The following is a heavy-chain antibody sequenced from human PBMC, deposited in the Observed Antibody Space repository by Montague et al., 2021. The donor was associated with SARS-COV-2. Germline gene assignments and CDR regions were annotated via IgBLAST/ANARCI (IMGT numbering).Heavy chain of an antibody. D-gene: IGHD3-10*01. CDR2: MYYSGDT. V-gene: IGHV4-39*01. J-gene: IGHJ4*02. CDR1: GGSITSSNFY. Sequence: LSLPCPVSGGSITSSNFYWGWIRQPPGKGLEWIGSMYYSGDTLYNPSLRSRVTMSVDMSKNQFSLKVRSVTAADTAVYYCARHVGLSKFYFDSWGQGTLVTVSS. CDR3: ARHVGLSKFYFDS.